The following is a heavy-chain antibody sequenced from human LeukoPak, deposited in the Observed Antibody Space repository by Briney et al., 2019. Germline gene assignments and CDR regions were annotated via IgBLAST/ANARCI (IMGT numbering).Heavy chain of an antibody. CDR1: GGSISGSGYY. CDR3: ARLRESGSYLGYFDY. V-gene: IGHV4-39*01. D-gene: IGHD3-10*01. CDR2: IYYSEST. Sequence: SETLSLTCTVSGGSISGSGYYWGWIRLPPGKGLEWIGSIYYSESTYYNPSLKSRVTISVDTSKNQFSLKLSSVTAADTAVYYCARLRESGSYLGYFDYWGQGTLVTVSS. J-gene: IGHJ4*02.